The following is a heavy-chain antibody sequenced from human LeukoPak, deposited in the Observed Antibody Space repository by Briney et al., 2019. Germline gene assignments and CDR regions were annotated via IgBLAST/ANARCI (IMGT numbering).Heavy chain of an antibody. CDR1: GFTFTNYA. Sequence: GGSLRLSCAASGFTFTNYAMGWVRQAPGKGLEWVSAISGIGNAIFYADSVKGRFTISRDSSKNTLSLQMSSLRAEDTAVYYCARHLATSGSYPLDYWGPGTLVTVTS. CDR3: ARHLATSGSYPLDY. D-gene: IGHD2-15*01. V-gene: IGHV3-23*01. CDR2: ISGIGNAI. J-gene: IGHJ4*02.